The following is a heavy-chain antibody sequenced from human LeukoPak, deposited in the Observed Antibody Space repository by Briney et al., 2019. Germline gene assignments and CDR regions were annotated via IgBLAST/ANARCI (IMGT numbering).Heavy chain of an antibody. CDR1: GYTFTSYY. CDR2: INPTGGST. J-gene: IGHJ4*02. Sequence: ASVKVSCKASGYTFTSYYMHWVRQAPGQGLEWMGLINPTGGSTGYAQKFQGRVTMTTDTSTSTAYMELRSLRSDDTAVYYCAREYHMVRGVIPYYYFDYWGQGTLVTVSS. CDR3: AREYHMVRGVIPYYYFDY. D-gene: IGHD3-10*01. V-gene: IGHV1-46*01.